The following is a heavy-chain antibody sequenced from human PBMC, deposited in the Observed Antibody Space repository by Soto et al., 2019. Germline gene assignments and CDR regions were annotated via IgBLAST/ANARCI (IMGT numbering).Heavy chain of an antibody. V-gene: IGHV5-51*01. Sequence: PGESLNISCKGSGYSFTSHWIGWVRQMPGKGLEWMGIIYPGDSDTRYRPSFQGQVTISADKSIRTAYLQWSSLKASDTAMYYCARVYYCSSSSCSKGNYLDSWGQGTLVTVSS. CDR2: IYPGDSDT. J-gene: IGHJ4*02. CDR3: ARVYYCSSSSCSKGNYLDS. CDR1: GYSFTSHW. D-gene: IGHD2-2*01.